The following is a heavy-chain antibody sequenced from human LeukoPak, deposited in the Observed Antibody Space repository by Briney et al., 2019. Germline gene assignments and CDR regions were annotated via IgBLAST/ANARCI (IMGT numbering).Heavy chain of an antibody. Sequence: ASVKVSCKASGYTFTCYYMHWVRQAPGQGLEWMGWINPNSGGTNYAQKFQGRVTMTRDTSISTAYMELSRLRSDDTAVYYCARDLYGDYEHYYYYYYMDVWGKGTTVTVS. D-gene: IGHD4-17*01. CDR3: ARDLYGDYEHYYYYYYMDV. CDR1: GYTFTCYY. J-gene: IGHJ6*03. V-gene: IGHV1-2*02. CDR2: INPNSGGT.